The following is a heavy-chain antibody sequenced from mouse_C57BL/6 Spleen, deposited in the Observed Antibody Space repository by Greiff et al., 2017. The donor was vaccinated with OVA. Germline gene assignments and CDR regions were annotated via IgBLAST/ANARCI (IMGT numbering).Heavy chain of an antibody. V-gene: IGHV1-69*01. D-gene: IGHD2-1*01. CDR2: IDPSDSYT. Sequence: QVQLQQPGAELVMPGASVKLSCKASGYTFTSYWMHWVKQRPGQGLEWIGEIDPSDSYTNYNQKFKGKSTLTVDKSSSTAYRQLSSLTSEDSAVYYCARGDGNYWMDYWGQGTSVTVSS. CDR3: ARGDGNYWMDY. CDR1: GYTFTSYW. J-gene: IGHJ4*01.